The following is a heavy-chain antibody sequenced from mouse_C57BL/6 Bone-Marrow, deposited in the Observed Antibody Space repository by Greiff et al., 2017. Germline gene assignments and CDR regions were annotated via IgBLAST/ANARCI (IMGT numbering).Heavy chain of an antibody. J-gene: IGHJ1*03. CDR2: ISSGGSYT. D-gene: IGHD1-1*01. V-gene: IGHV5-6*01. CDR3: ARRITTAFDV. CDR1: GFTFSSYG. Sequence: DVHLVESGGDLVKPGGSLKLSCAASGFTFSSYGMSWVRQTPDKRLEWVATISSGGSYTYYPDSVKGRFTISRDNAKNTLYLQMSSLKSEDKAMYYCARRITTAFDVWGTGTTVTVSS.